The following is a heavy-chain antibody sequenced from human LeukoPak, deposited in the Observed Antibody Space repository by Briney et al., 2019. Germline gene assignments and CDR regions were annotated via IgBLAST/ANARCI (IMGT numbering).Heavy chain of an antibody. V-gene: IGHV3-13*01. CDR2: IGTAGDT. CDR1: GFTFSSYD. Sequence: GGSLRLSCAASGFTFSSYDMHWVRQATGKGLEWVSAIGTAGDTYYPGSVKGRFTISRENAKNSLYLQMNSLRAGDTAVYYCARSGGDDDAFDIWGQGTMVTVS. J-gene: IGHJ3*02. CDR3: ARSGGDDDAFDI. D-gene: IGHD3-10*01.